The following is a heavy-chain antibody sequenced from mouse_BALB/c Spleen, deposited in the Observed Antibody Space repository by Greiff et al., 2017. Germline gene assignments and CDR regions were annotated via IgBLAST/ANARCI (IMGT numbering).Heavy chain of an antibody. V-gene: IGHV5-6-4*01. CDR1: GFTFSSYT. CDR2: ISSGGSYT. CDR3: TRDKGALFYYFDY. J-gene: IGHJ2*01. D-gene: IGHD1-1*02. Sequence: EVKVVESGGGLVKPGGSLKLSCAASGFTFSSYTMSWVRQTPEKRLEWVATISSGGSYTYYPDSVKGRFTISRDNAKNTLYLQMSSLKSEDTAMYYCTRDKGALFYYFDYWGQGTTLTVSS.